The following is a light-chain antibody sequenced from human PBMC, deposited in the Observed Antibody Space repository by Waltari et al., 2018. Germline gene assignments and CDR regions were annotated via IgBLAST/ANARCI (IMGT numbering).Light chain of an antibody. CDR3: CSYAGSVV. V-gene: IGLV2-11*01. Sequence: QSALTQPRSVSGSPGQSVTISCTATSSDVGGYDYVSWYQQHPGKVPKLMIYDVSKRPSGVPDRFSGSKSGNTASLTISGLQAEDEADYYCCSYAGSVVFGGGTKLTVL. CDR2: DVS. CDR1: SSDVGGYDY. J-gene: IGLJ2*01.